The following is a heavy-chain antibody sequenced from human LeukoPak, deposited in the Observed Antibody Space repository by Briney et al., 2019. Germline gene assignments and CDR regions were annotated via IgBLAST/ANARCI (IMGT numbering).Heavy chain of an antibody. CDR2: ISASGDET. V-gene: IGHV3-23*01. D-gene: IGHD5-12*01. CDR1: GFSFSSYF. CDR3: AREDYCGYDFYDY. Sequence: GGSLRLSCAASGFSFSSYFMTWARQPPGKGLEWVSAISASGDETHYADSVKGRFTISRDNAKNTMYLQMNSLRVEDTAVYYCAREDYCGYDFYDYWGQGSLVTVSS. J-gene: IGHJ4*02.